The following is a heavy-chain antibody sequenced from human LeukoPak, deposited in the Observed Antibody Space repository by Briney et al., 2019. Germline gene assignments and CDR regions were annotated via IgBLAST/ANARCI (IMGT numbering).Heavy chain of an antibody. CDR1: GFMFSSNW. D-gene: IGHD5-24*01. J-gene: IGHJ4*02. CDR3: AKEGRSLQTY. CDR2: IKEDGTET. Sequence: QPGGSLRLSCAASGFMFSSNWMSWVRLAPGKGLEWVANIKEDGTETYYVDSVKGRFTISRDNAKNSLYLQMNSLGVEDTAVYYCAKEGRSLQTYWGQGTLVTVSS. V-gene: IGHV3-7*03.